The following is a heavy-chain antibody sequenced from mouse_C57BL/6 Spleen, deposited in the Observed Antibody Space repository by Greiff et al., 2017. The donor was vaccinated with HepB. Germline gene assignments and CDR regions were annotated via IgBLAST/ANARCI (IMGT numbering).Heavy chain of an antibody. CDR1: GYTFTDYE. J-gene: IGHJ2*01. Sequence: VQLQESGAELVRPGASVTLSCKASGYTFTDYEMHWVKQTPVHGLEWIGAIDPETGGPAYNQKFKGKAILTADKSSSTAYMELRSLTSEDSAVYYCTRDCYYFDYWGQGTTLTVSS. CDR3: TRDCYYFDY. CDR2: IDPETGGP. V-gene: IGHV1-15*01.